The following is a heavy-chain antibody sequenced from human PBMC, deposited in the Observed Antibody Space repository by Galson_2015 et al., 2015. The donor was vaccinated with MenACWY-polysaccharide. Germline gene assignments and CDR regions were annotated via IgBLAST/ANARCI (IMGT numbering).Heavy chain of an antibody. CDR3: VGPLGRGGTGAYGMDA. D-gene: IGHD3-10*01. CDR1: GLTFSNNW. CDR2: INSDASST. Sequence: SLRLSCAASGLTFSNNWIHWVRQAPGKGLVWVSRINSDASSTAYADSVKGRFTISRDNAKNTLYLQMNSLRVEDTAVYYCVGPLGRGGTGAYGMDAWGQGTTVTVS. J-gene: IGHJ6*02. V-gene: IGHV3-74*01.